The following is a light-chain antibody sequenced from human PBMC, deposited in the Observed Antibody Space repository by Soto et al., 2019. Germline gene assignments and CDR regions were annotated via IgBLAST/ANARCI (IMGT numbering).Light chain of an antibody. CDR3: QHRVT. CDR1: QSSSSY. J-gene: IGKJ5*01. CDR2: AAS. Sequence: DIQMTQSPSSLSASVGDRVTITCRASQSSSSYLNWYQQKPGKAPKLLIAAASSLQSGVPSRFSGRGSATDFTLTISSLEPEDFATYYCQHRVTFGQGTRLEI. V-gene: IGKV1-39*01.